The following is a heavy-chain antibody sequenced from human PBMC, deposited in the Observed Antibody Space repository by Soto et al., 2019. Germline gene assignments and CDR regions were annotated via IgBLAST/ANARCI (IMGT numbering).Heavy chain of an antibody. V-gene: IGHV3-48*02. D-gene: IGHD6-13*01. J-gene: IGHJ4*02. CDR1: GFSFRSYH. Sequence: EVQLVESGGGLVQPGGSLRLSCAAYGFSFRSYHMNWVRQAPGKGLEWVSYISSTDSTAYYADSVKGRFTISRDNAKNSLFLQMHSLRYEDTAVYYCAREIAAADFDYWGQGTLVTVSS. CDR3: AREIAAADFDY. CDR2: ISSTDSTA.